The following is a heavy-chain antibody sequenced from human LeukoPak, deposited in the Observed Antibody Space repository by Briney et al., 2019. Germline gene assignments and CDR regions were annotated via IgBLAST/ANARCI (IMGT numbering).Heavy chain of an antibody. CDR1: GDSISSYY. Sequence: PSETLSLTCSVSGDSISSYYWSWIRQPPGKGLEWIGYIYYSGSTNYNPSLKSRVTISVDTSKNQFSLKLSSVTAADTAVYYCAGTPHWFDPWGQGTLVTVSS. V-gene: IGHV4-59*01. CDR3: AGTPHWFDP. J-gene: IGHJ5*02. CDR2: IYYSGST. D-gene: IGHD2-15*01.